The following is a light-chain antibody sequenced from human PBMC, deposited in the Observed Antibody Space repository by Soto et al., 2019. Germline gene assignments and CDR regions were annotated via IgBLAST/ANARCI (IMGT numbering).Light chain of an antibody. CDR3: LQYHNLWA. CDR1: QNIYYN. Sequence: IAMTQSPATLSVSPGESATLSCRASQNIYYNVAWYQHRPGQAPRLLIYRASTRATGVPARFSGSGSGTEFTLTISSLQSEDFTVYSCLQYHNLWAFGQGTKVDI. CDR2: RAS. V-gene: IGKV3-15*01. J-gene: IGKJ1*01.